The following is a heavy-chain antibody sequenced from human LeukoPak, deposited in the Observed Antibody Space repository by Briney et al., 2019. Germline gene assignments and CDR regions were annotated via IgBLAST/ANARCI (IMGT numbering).Heavy chain of an antibody. J-gene: IGHJ4*02. D-gene: IGHD1-26*01. CDR3: AKVGVRELIKYYFDY. CDR1: GFTFSSYA. Sequence: GGSLRLSCAASGFTFSSYAMSWVRQAPGKGLEWVSAISGSGGSTDYADSVKGRFTISRDKSKNTLYLQMNSLRGEDTAAYYCAKVGVRELIKYYFDYWGQGTLVTVSS. V-gene: IGHV3-23*01. CDR2: ISGSGGST.